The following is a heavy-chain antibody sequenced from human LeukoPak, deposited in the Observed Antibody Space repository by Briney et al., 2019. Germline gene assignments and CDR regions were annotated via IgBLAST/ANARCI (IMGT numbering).Heavy chain of an antibody. J-gene: IGHJ4*02. Sequence: ETLSLTCTVSGGSISSYYWSWIRQPPGKGLEWIGHIYYSGSTNYNPSLKSRVTISVDTSKNHFSLKLSSVTAADTAVYSCARSIIGTRSKFDYWGQGTLVTVSS. V-gene: IGHV4-59*08. CDR1: GGSISSYY. D-gene: IGHD1/OR15-1a*01. CDR3: ARSIIGTRSKFDY. CDR2: IYYSGST.